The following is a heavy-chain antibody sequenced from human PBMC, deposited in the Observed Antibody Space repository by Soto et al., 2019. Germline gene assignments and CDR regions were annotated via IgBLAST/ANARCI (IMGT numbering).Heavy chain of an antibody. CDR3: ARTDSRPQDFDY. CDR2: ISTYNGNT. J-gene: IGHJ4*02. V-gene: IGHV1-18*01. Sequence: ASVKVSCKAPGYTFASYGITWVRQAPGQGLEWMGWISTYNGNTNYARKLQGRVTMTTYTSTSTAYMELRSLRSDDTAVYYCARTDSRPQDFDYWGQGTLVTVSS. CDR1: GYTFASYG. D-gene: IGHD3-22*01.